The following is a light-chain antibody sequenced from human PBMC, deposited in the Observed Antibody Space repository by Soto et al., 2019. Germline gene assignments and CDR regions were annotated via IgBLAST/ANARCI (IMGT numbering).Light chain of an antibody. CDR2: EGS. V-gene: IGLV2-23*03. CDR1: SSDVGTYNL. CDR3: CSYAGSSTFV. Sequence: QSALTQPASVSGSPGQSITISCTGTSSDVGTYNLVSWYQQHPGKAPKLMIYEGSKRPSGVSHRFPGSKSGNTASLTISGLQAEDEADYYCCSYAGSSTFVFGTGTKLTVL. J-gene: IGLJ1*01.